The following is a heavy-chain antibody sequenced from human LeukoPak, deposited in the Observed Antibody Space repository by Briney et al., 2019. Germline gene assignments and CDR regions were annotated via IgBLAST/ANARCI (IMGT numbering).Heavy chain of an antibody. CDR2: IYYRGST. D-gene: IGHD3-22*01. CDR1: GGSISSSF. Sequence: PSETLSLTCTVSGGSISSSFWSWIRQPPGQGLEWIGSIYYRGSTNYNPSLESRVTISVHTSKKQFSLKLSSVAAADTAVYYCARVSYSSGPFEYWGQGTLVTVSS. CDR3: ARVSYSSGPFEY. J-gene: IGHJ4*02. V-gene: IGHV4-59*01.